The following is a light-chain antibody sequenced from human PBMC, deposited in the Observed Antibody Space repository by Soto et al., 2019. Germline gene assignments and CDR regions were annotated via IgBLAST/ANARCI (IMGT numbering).Light chain of an antibody. V-gene: IGKV3-11*01. CDR2: DAS. Sequence: EIVLTQSPATLSLSPGERATLSCRASQSVSSYLAWYQQKPGQAPRLLIYDASNRATGTPARFSGSGSGTDFTLTISSLEPEDFEVYYCQQRSNWPPTFGQGTKVDIK. CDR3: QQRSNWPPT. J-gene: IGKJ1*01. CDR1: QSVSSY.